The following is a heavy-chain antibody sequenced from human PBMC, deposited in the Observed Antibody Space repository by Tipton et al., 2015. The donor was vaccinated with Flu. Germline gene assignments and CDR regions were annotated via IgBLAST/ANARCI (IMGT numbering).Heavy chain of an antibody. CDR1: GFTFSSYW. Sequence: SLRLSCAASGFTFSSYWMHWVRQAPGKGLVWVSRINSDGSSTSYADSVKGRFTISRDNAKNTLYLQMNSLRAEDTAVYYCAREGAWFGELFFYYYYGMDVWGQGTTVTVSS. D-gene: IGHD3-10*01. CDR2: INSDGSST. V-gene: IGHV3-74*01. J-gene: IGHJ6*02. CDR3: AREGAWFGELFFYYYYGMDV.